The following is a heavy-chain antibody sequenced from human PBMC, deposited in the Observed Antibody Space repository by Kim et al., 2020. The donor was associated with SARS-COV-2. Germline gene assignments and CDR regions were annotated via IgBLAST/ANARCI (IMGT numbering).Heavy chain of an antibody. CDR3: VIAVRTLHYYDLDV. CDR2: MNPNSGNT. J-gene: IGHJ6*02. CDR1: GYTFTSYD. D-gene: IGHD6-6*01. V-gene: IGHV1-8*01. Sequence: ASVKVSCKASGYTFTSYDINWVRQATGQGLEWMGWMNPNSGNTGYAQKFQGRVTMTRNTSISTAYMELSSLRSEDTAMYYCVIAVRTLHYYDLDVWGQGTTVTVSS.